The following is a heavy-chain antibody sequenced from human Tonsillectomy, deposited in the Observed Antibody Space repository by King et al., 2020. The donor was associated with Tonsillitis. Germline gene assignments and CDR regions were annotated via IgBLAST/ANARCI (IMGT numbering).Heavy chain of an antibody. CDR3: ARGRRGDSGGYYKNLYWNY. Sequence: LQLQESGPGLVKPSETLSLTCTVSGGSISSYYWRWIRQPPGKVLEWIGYIYYSWSTNYNPSLKSRGPISVNTSKNQFSLKLSSVTAADTAVYYCARGRRGDSGGYYKNLYWNYWGQGTLVTVSS. CDR2: IYYSWST. J-gene: IGHJ4*02. V-gene: IGHV4-59*01. D-gene: IGHD3-22*01. CDR1: GGSISSYY.